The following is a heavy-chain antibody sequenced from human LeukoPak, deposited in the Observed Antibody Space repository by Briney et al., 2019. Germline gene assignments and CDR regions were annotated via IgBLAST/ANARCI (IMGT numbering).Heavy chain of an antibody. J-gene: IGHJ4*02. CDR1: GFTFSSYA. V-gene: IGHV3-23*01. Sequence: PGGSLRLSCAASGFTFSSYAMNWVCQAPGKGLEWVSGSSGSGGSTYYADSVKGRFTMSRDNSKNTLYLQMNSLRAEDTAVYYCAKSGGYSYIENFDYWGQGTLVTVSS. D-gene: IGHD5-18*01. CDR3: AKSGGYSYIENFDY. CDR2: SSGSGGST.